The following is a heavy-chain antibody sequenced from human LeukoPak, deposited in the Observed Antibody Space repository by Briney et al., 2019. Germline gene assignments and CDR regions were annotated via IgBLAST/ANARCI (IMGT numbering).Heavy chain of an antibody. J-gene: IGHJ4*02. V-gene: IGHV3-7*01. D-gene: IGHD3-22*01. Sequence: PGGSLRLSCAASGFSFNSYWMSWVRQAPGKGLEWVANIKRDRSEKYYVDSVKGRFTISRDNARNSLYLQMNSLRAEDTAVYYCARDQNYYDSGGELYYVYWGQGTLVTVSS. CDR3: ARDQNYYDSGGELYYVY. CDR2: IKRDRSEK. CDR1: GFSFNSYW.